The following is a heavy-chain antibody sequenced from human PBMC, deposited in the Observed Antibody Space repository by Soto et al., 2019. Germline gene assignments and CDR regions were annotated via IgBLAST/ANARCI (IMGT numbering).Heavy chain of an antibody. CDR1: GVTFSSYA. Sequence: GASVKVSCKASGVTFSSYAISWVRQAPGQGLEWMGGIIPIFGTANYAQKFQGRVTITADESTSTAYMELSSLRSEDTAVYYCARDLIAVDYRKNNWFDPWGQGTLVTVSS. CDR3: ARDLIAVDYRKNNWFDP. V-gene: IGHV1-69*13. CDR2: IIPIFGTA. D-gene: IGHD6-19*01. J-gene: IGHJ5*02.